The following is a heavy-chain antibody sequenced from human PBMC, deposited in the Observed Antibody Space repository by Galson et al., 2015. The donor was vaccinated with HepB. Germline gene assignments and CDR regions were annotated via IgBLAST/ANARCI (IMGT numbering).Heavy chain of an antibody. CDR1: GFTFSSYG. V-gene: IGHV3-33*08. CDR2: IWYDGSNK. Sequence: LRLSCAASGFTFSSYGMHWVRQAPGKGLEWVAVIWYDGSNKYYADSVKGRFTISRDNSKNTLYLQMNSLRAEDTAVYYCARVRRRLLYYYYGMDVWGQGTTVTVSS. J-gene: IGHJ6*02. CDR3: ARVRRRLLYYYYGMDV. D-gene: IGHD3-22*01.